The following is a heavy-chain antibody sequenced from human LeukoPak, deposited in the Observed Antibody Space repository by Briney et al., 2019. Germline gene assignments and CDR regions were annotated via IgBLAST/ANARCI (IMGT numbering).Heavy chain of an antibody. CDR2: IYYSGST. Sequence: SEPLSLTCTVSGGSISSGGYYWSWIRQHPGKGLEWIGYIYYSGSTYYNPSLKSRVTISVDTSKNQFSLKLSSVTAADTAVYYCARAAPSGYSSSWAQPYYYYYYGMDVWGQGTTVTVSS. CDR3: ARAAPSGYSSSWAQPYYYYYYGMDV. V-gene: IGHV4-31*03. D-gene: IGHD6-13*01. CDR1: GGSISSGGYY. J-gene: IGHJ6*02.